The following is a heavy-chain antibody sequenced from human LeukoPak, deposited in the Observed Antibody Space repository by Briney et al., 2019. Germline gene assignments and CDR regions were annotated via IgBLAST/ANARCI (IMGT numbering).Heavy chain of an antibody. CDR1: GYTFTSNY. CDR2: IYPRDGST. CDR3: AREKWVQSTSGALDY. Sequence: ASVKVSCKASGYTFTSNYIHWVRQAPGQGLEWMGMIYPRDGSTSYAQKFQGRVTVTRDTSTSTVHMELSGLRSEDTAVYYCAREKWVQSTSGALDYWGQGTPVTVSS. V-gene: IGHV1-46*01. D-gene: IGHD4/OR15-4a*01. J-gene: IGHJ4*02.